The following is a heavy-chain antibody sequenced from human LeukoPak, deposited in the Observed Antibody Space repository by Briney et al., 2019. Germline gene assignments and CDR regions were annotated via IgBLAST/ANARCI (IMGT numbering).Heavy chain of an antibody. CDR3: ARAGSNYSLLEYYYYYMDV. V-gene: IGHV4-61*01. D-gene: IGHD4-11*01. CDR1: GGSISSGSYY. Sequence: PSQTLSLTCTVSGGSISSGSYYWRWIRQPPGTGLEWIGYIYYSGSTNYNPSLKSRVTISVDTSKNQFSLKLSSVTAADTAVYYCARAGSNYSLLEYYYYYMDVWGKGTTVTVSS. J-gene: IGHJ6*03. CDR2: IYYSGST.